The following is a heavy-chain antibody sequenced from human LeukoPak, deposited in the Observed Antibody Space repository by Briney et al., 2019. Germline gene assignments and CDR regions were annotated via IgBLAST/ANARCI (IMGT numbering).Heavy chain of an antibody. D-gene: IGHD6-6*01. CDR3: ARDVFSSTSVHLGPVDY. Sequence: ASVKVSCKASGYTFLNYYMHWVRQAPGQGLEWMGMIKPSGGGTTYARKFQGRFIMTRDTSSNTVYMEVNSLTSDGTAVYYCARDVFSSTSVHLGPVDYWGQGTLVTVSS. J-gene: IGHJ4*02. V-gene: IGHV1-46*01. CDR2: IKPSGGGT. CDR1: GYTFLNYY.